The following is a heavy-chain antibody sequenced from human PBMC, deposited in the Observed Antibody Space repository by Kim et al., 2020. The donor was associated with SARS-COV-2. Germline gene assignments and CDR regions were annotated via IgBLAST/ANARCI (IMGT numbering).Heavy chain of an antibody. CDR2: IYTSGST. J-gene: IGHJ4*02. Sequence: SETLSLTCTVSGGSISSGSYYWSWIRQPAGKGLEWIGRIYTSGSTNYNPSLKSRVTISVETSKNQFSLKLSSVTAADTAVYYCARHPARFIAARPGGYFDYWGQGTLLTASS. D-gene: IGHD6-6*01. CDR1: GGSISSGSYY. CDR3: ARHPARFIAARPGGYFDY. V-gene: IGHV4-61*02.